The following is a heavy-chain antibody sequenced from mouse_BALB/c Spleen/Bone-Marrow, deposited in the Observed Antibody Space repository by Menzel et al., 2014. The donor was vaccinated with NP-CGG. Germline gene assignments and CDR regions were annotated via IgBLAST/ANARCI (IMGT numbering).Heavy chain of an antibody. Sequence: VKLQESGAELVKPGASVKLSCKASGYTFTSYWMHWVKQRPGQGLEWIGEIDPSDSYTNYNQKFKGKAILTVDKSSSTAYMQLSSLTSEDSAVYFCARWLLRYYAMDDWGQGTSVTVSS. CDR3: ARWLLRYYAMDD. J-gene: IGHJ4*01. CDR2: IDPSDSYT. V-gene: IGHV1-69*02. CDR1: GYTFTSYW. D-gene: IGHD2-3*01.